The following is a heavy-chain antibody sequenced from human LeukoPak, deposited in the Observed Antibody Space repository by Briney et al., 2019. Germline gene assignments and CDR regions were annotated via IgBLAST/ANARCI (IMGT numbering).Heavy chain of an antibody. CDR1: GFTFRSYA. D-gene: IGHD3-10*01. V-gene: IGHV3-30-3*01. CDR3: ARDALHYYGSGRYGMDV. Sequence: GRSLRLSCAASGFTFRSYAMHWVRQAPGKGLERGAVISYDGSNKYYADSVKGRFTISRDNSKNTLYLLINSVKAADTAEYDCARDALHYYGSGRYGMDVWGQGTTVTVSS. CDR2: ISYDGSNK. J-gene: IGHJ6*02.